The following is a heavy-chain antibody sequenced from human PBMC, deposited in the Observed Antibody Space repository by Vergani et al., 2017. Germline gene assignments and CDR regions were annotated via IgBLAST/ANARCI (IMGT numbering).Heavy chain of an antibody. V-gene: IGHV3-30*02. CDR3: AKHFRGWGIDY. Sequence: QVQLVESGGGVVQRGGSLRLSCATSGFTLSNYDMQWIRQGSGKGLEFVAFIQFDGSNQYYADSVKGRFTLSKDFSKNTLYLQMNSLRTDATATYYCAKHFRGWGIDYWGQGTQVIVSS. CDR2: IQFDGSNQ. J-gene: IGHJ4*02. D-gene: IGHD3-16*01. CDR1: GFTLSNYD.